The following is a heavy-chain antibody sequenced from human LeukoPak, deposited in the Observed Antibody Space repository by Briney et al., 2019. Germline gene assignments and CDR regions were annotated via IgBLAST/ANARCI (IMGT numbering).Heavy chain of an antibody. J-gene: IGHJ4*02. CDR3: AREGRNDYGDYADY. CDR1: GFTFSSYS. D-gene: IGHD4-17*01. CDR2: ISSSSSYI. Sequence: GGSLRLSCAASGFTFSSYSMNWVRQAPGKGLEWVSSISSSSSYIYYADSVKGRFTISRDNAKNSLYLQMNSLRAEDTAVYYCAREGRNDYGDYADYWGQGTLVTVSS. V-gene: IGHV3-21*01.